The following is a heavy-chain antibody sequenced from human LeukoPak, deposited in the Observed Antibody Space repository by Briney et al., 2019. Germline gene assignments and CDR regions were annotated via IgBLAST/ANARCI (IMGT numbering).Heavy chain of an antibody. Sequence: SETLSLTCTVSGGSISSSSYYWGWIRQPPGKGLEWIGSIYYSGSTYYNPSLKSRVTISVDTSKNQFSLKLSSVTAADTAVYYCARDFEAGEADHFDYWGQGTLVTVSS. J-gene: IGHJ4*02. CDR2: IYYSGST. D-gene: IGHD3-9*01. CDR1: GGSISSSSYY. V-gene: IGHV4-39*07. CDR3: ARDFEAGEADHFDY.